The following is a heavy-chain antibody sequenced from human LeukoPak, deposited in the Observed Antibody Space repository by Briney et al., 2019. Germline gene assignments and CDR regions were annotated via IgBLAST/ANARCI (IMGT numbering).Heavy chain of an antibody. D-gene: IGHD3-22*01. CDR1: GGSISSYY. V-gene: IGHV4-59*01. CDR2: IYYSGST. CDR3: ASYYDSSGYYPFDY. Sequence: SETLSLTCTVSGGSISSYYWSWFRQPPGKGLEWIGYIYYSGSTNYNPSLKSRVTISVDTSKNQFSLELSSVTAADTAVYYCASYYDSSGYYPFDYWGQGTLVTVSS. J-gene: IGHJ4*02.